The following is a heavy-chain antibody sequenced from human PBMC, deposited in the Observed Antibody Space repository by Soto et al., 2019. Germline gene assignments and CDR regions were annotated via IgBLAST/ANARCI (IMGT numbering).Heavy chain of an antibody. J-gene: IGHJ4*02. V-gene: IGHV4-39*01. CDR3: GSGRSTTWIDN. CDR2: IYSGGNT. D-gene: IGHD2-2*01. CDR1: GGSITSHHYY. Sequence: QLQVQESGPGQVKPSQTLSLTCTVSGGSITSHHYYWGWIRQPPGKGLEWIGSIYSGGNTYYNPSLRSRLTIFVDTAKNLISLKLSSVTAADSAIYYCGSGRSTTWIDNWGLGTQVSVSS.